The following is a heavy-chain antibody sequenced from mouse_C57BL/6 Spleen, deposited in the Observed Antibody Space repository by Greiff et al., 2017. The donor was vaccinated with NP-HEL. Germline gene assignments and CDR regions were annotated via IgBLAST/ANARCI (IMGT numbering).Heavy chain of an antibody. CDR2: IYPSDSET. CDR1: GYTFTSYW. CDR3: ARSRGSSYEAAY. Sequence: VQLQQPGAELVRPGSSVKLSCKASGYTFTSYWMDWVKQRPGQGLEWIGNIYPSDSETHYNQKFKDKATLTVDKSSSTAYMQLSSLTSEDSAAYYCARSRGSSYEAAYWGQGTLVTVSA. J-gene: IGHJ3*01. V-gene: IGHV1-61*01. D-gene: IGHD1-1*01.